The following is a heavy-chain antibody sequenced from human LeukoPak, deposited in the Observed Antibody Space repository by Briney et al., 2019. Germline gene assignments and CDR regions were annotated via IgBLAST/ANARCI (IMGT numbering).Heavy chain of an antibody. CDR2: IYYSGST. J-gene: IGHJ6*03. D-gene: IGHD2-15*01. CDR1: GGSISSSSYY. V-gene: IGHV4-39*01. Sequence: SETLSLTCTVSGGSISSSSYYWGWIRQPPGKGLEWIGSIYYSGSTYYNPSLKSRVTISVDTSKNQFSLKLSSVTAADTAVYYCARRGLTYCSGGSCYSQNYYYYYMDVWGKGTTVTVSS. CDR3: ARRGLTYCSGGSCYSQNYYYYYMDV.